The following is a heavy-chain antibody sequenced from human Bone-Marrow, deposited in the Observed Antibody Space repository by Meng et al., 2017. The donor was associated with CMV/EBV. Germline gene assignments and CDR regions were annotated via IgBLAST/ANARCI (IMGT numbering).Heavy chain of an antibody. CDR2: INQDGRAK. J-gene: IGHJ5*02. V-gene: IGHV3-7*01. CDR1: GFNSSTYW. D-gene: IGHD3-10*01. Sequence: GESLKISCAASGFNSSTYWMSWVRQAPGKGPEWVANINQDGRAKYHVGSLQGRFTISRDNAKNSLYLQMNSLRAEDTAVYYCATLSTGVPWFDPWGQGTLATVSS. CDR3: ATLSTGVPWFDP.